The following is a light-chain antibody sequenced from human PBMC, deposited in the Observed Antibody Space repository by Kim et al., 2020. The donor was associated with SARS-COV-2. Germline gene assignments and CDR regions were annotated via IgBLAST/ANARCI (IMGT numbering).Light chain of an antibody. CDR2: YDS. V-gene: IGLV3-21*04. J-gene: IGLJ3*02. CDR1: NIGSKS. Sequence: VAPGKAARITCGGNNIGSKSVHWYQQKPGQAPVLVIYYDSDRPSGIPERFSGSNSGNTATLTISRVEAGDEADYYCQVWDSSSDRVFSGGTQLTVL. CDR3: QVWDSSSDRV.